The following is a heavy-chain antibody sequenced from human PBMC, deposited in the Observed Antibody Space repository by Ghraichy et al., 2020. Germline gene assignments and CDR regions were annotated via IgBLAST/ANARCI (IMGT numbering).Heavy chain of an antibody. CDR2: IRYDGSNT. J-gene: IGHJ2*01. Sequence: GGSLRLSCAASGFTFSSYAMHWVRQAPGKGLEWVAAIRYDGSNTYYADSVKGRFTISRDNSKNTLYLQMNSLRAEDTAVYYCARGMYSSLSSWYFDHWGRGTLVTVSS. CDR1: GFTFSSYA. V-gene: IGHV3-33*01. D-gene: IGHD6-6*01. CDR3: ARGMYSSLSSWYFDH.